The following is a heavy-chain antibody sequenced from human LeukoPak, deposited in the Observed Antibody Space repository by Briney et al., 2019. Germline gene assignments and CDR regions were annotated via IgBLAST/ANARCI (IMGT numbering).Heavy chain of an antibody. D-gene: IGHD2-2*01. CDR1: GFSITDWP. CDR3: ASLPPVVALHY. Sequence: PGGSLRLSCAASGFSITDWPLSWVRQAPGEGLEWVSSISSSSSYIYYADSVKGRFTISRDNAKNSLYLQMNSLRAEDTAVYYCASLPPVVALHYWGQGTLVTVSS. J-gene: IGHJ4*02. V-gene: IGHV3-21*01. CDR2: ISSSSSYI.